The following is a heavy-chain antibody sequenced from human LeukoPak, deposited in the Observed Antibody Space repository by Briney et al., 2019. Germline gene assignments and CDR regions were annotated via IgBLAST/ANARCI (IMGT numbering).Heavy chain of an antibody. J-gene: IGHJ4*02. CDR2: ITGSGVST. Sequence: GGSLRLSCAASGFTFSSYGMTWVRQAPGKGLEWVSGITGSGVSTFYADSVKGRFTISRDNSKNTLYLQMNSLRVEDTAVYYCAKGALGYCSGGICYWLDYWGQGTLVTVSS. CDR1: GFTFSSYG. V-gene: IGHV3-23*01. CDR3: AKGALGYCSGGICYWLDY. D-gene: IGHD2-15*01.